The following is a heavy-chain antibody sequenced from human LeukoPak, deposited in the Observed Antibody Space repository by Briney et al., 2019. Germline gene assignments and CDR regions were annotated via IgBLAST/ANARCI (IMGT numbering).Heavy chain of an antibody. CDR2: INPSGVTT. D-gene: IGHD5-24*01. Sequence: ASVTVSCKASGYTITGYYMHWVRQAPGQGLEWMGMINPSGVTTTYAQKFQGRVTMTRDMSTSTVYMEVSSLRSEDTAVYYCARGPGGYNAKKRASLDYWGQGTLVTVSS. V-gene: IGHV1-46*01. CDR3: ARGPGGYNAKKRASLDY. CDR1: GYTITGYY. J-gene: IGHJ4*02.